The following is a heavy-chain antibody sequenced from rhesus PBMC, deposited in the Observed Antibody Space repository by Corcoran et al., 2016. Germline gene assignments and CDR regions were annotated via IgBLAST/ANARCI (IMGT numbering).Heavy chain of an antibody. CDR3: ARVVRITRMITVTITPFDY. D-gene: IGHD3-9*01. CDR1: GFSISTTGTG. Sequence: QVTLKESGPALVKPTQPLPLTCPFSGFSISTTGTGVGWISQPPGTALDCIASIYCNDSKYYSTSLKSRLTISKDTSKNQVVLTMTNMDPVDTATYYCARVVRITRMITVTITPFDYWGQGVLVTVSS. J-gene: IGHJ4*01. CDR2: IYCNDSK. V-gene: IGHV2-95*01.